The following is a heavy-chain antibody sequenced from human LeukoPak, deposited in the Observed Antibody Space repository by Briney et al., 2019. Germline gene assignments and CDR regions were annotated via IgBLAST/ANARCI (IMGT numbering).Heavy chain of an antibody. Sequence: SQTLSLTCTVSGGSISSGDYYWSWIRHPPGKGLEWIGYIYYSGSTYYNPSLKSRVTISVDTSKNQFSLKLSSVTAADTAVYYCATSSITMVRGDFNFDYWGQGTLVTVSS. CDR2: IYYSGST. CDR3: ATSSITMVRGDFNFDY. V-gene: IGHV4-30-4*01. D-gene: IGHD3-10*01. CDR1: GGSISSGDYY. J-gene: IGHJ4*02.